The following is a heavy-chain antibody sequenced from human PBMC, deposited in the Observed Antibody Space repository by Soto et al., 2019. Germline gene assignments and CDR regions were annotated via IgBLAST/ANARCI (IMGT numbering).Heavy chain of an antibody. J-gene: IGHJ1*01. CDR2: ISGSGGST. D-gene: IGHD6-13*01. CDR3: AKDLSVGQQLVHPKYFQH. Sequence: EVQLLESGGGLVQPGGSLRLSCAASGFTFSSYAMSWVRQAPGKGLEWVSAISGSGGSTYYADSVKGRFTISRDNSKNTLYLQMNSLRAEDTAVYYCAKDLSVGQQLVHPKYFQHWGQGTLVTVSS. CDR1: GFTFSSYA. V-gene: IGHV3-23*01.